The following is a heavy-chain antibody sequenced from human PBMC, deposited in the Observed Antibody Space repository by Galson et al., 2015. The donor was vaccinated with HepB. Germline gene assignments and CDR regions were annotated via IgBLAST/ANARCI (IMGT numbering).Heavy chain of an antibody. V-gene: IGHV3-48*02. J-gene: IGHJ2*01. Sequence: SLGLSCAASGFTFSSYTLNWVRQAPGKGLESVSYISSTGTTMYYADSAKGRFTISRDNAQNSLYLQMNSLRDEDTAVYYCARVYFGSGSSSAYWYFDLWGQGTLVTVSS. CDR1: GFTFSSYT. CDR2: ISSTGTTM. CDR3: ARVYFGSGSSSAYWYFDL. D-gene: IGHD3-10*01.